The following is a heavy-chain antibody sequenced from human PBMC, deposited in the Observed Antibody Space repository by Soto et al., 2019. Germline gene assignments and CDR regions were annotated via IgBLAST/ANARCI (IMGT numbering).Heavy chain of an antibody. CDR3: VDVFTGSTIRY. CDR2: VYRTGSV. J-gene: IGHJ4*02. D-gene: IGHD3-9*01. CDR1: GVSIGTSGDY. Sequence: PSETLSLTCTVTGVSIGTSGDYWGWVRQPPGKGLEWIGSVYRTGSVYYNPSLYNPSLESRLSITVDTSKNQFSLKLRSVTAADTAVYYCVDVFTGSTIRYSGQATLVTVSS. V-gene: IGHV4-39*01.